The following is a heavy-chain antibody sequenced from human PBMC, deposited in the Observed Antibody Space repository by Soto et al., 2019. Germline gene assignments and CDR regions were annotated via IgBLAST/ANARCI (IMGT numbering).Heavy chain of an antibody. CDR3: AKDSQWDIISPNHDY. J-gene: IGHJ4*02. CDR1: GFTFTSTA. CDR2: FRESGGTT. V-gene: IGHV3-23*01. D-gene: IGHD1-26*01. Sequence: VQLSESGGGLVQPGGSLRLSCAASGFTFTSTAMSWVRQAPGKGLEWVSTFRESGGTTHYADSVKGRFTVSRDTSKNIRYLQMDSLRADDTDIYYCAKDSQWDIISPNHDYWGQGTLVTVSS.